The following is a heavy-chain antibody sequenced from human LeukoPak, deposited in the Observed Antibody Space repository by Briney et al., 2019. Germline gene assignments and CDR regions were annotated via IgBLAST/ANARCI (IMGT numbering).Heavy chain of an antibody. CDR2: IKQDGSEK. V-gene: IGHV3-7*01. CDR1: GFTFSNYW. Sequence: HPGGSLRLSCAASGFTFSNYWMSWVRQAPGKGLEWEASIKQDGSEKHYVDSVKGRFTISRDNAKNSLYLQMNSPRADDTAVYYCARLYSSSVNFWGQGTLVTVSS. D-gene: IGHD6-13*01. J-gene: IGHJ4*02. CDR3: ARLYSSSVNF.